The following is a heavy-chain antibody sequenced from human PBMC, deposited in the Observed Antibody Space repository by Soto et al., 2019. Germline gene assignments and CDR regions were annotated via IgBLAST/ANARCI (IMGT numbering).Heavy chain of an antibody. J-gene: IGHJ4*02. V-gene: IGHV2-5*02. CDR3: ARKGYGDYPIDY. Sequence: QITLKESGPSLVKPTQTLTLTCTFSGFSLSTSGVGVGWFRQPPGKALEWLAVIYWDDYKHYSPSLKSRLTITKDTPKNQVVLTRTNMDPVDTATYYCARKGYGDYPIDYWGQGTLVTVSS. D-gene: IGHD4-17*01. CDR2: IYWDDYK. CDR1: GFSLSTSGVG.